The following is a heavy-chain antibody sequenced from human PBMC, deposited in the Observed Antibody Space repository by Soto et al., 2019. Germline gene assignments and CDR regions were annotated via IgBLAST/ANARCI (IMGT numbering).Heavy chain of an antibody. D-gene: IGHD3-3*01. V-gene: IGHV1-18*01. CDR1: GYTFTSYG. CDR3: ARAGYDFWSGPGGWFDP. J-gene: IGHJ5*02. Sequence: QVQLVQSGAEVKKPGASVKVSCKASGYTFTSYGISWVRQAPGQGLEWMGWISAYNGNTNYAQKLQGRVTITTDTSTSTAYMELRSLRSDDTAVYYCARAGYDFWSGPGGWFDPWGQGTLVTVSS. CDR2: ISAYNGNT.